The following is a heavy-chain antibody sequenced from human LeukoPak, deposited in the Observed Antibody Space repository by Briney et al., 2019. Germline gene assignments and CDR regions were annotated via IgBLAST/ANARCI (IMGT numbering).Heavy chain of an antibody. J-gene: IGHJ1*01. CDR1: GGSITSYY. D-gene: IGHD2-15*01. Sequence: SETLSLTCTVSGGSITSYYWTWIRQPPGKGLEWIGYIYHSGTTNYYPSLKSRVTISAETSKNQFSLKLTSGTAADTAVYYCAQKAPYSPGYSQDWGQGTLVTVSS. V-gene: IGHV4-59*01. CDR3: AQKAPYSPGYSQD. CDR2: IYHSGTT.